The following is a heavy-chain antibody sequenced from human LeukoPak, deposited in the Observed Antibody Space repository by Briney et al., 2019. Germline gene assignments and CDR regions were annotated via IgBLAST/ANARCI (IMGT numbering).Heavy chain of an antibody. J-gene: IGHJ1*01. CDR1: GFTFSSYS. Sequence: GGSVRLSCAASGFTFSSYSMSWVRQTPGKGLEWVSSISSSSSYIYYADSVKGRFTISRDNAKNSLYLQMNSLRAEDTAVYYCARDGPLDYGDYVLAEYFQHWGQGTLVTVSS. V-gene: IGHV3-21*01. D-gene: IGHD4-17*01. CDR2: ISSSSSYI. CDR3: ARDGPLDYGDYVLAEYFQH.